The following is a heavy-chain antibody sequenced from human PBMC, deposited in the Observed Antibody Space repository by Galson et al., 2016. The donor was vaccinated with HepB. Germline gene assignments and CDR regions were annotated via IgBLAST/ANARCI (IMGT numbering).Heavy chain of an antibody. J-gene: IGHJ4*02. D-gene: IGHD2-2*01. CDR2: ISGSGGST. CDR3: AKRSQGPVATATSSFEY. CDR1: GFTFSSYP. V-gene: IGHV3-23*01. Sequence: LRLSCAASGFTFSSYPMAWVRQAPGKGLEWVSAISGSGGSTYYADSVKGRFTISRDNSKKTLYMQMNSLRAEDTAVYYCAKRSQGPVATATSSFEYWGQGTLVSVSS.